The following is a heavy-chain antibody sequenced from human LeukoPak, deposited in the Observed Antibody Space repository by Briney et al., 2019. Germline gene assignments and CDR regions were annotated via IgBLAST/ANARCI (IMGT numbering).Heavy chain of an antibody. V-gene: IGHV3-11*01. CDR1: GFTFSSYA. CDR2: ISSSGSTI. Sequence: PGGSLRLSCAASGFTFSSYAMIWIRQAPGKGLEWVSYISSSGSTIYYADSVKGRFTISRDNAKNSLYLQMNSLRAEDTAVYYCARHYGSGSYYHPYNWFNDPWGQGTLVTVSS. D-gene: IGHD3-10*01. J-gene: IGHJ5*02. CDR3: ARHYGSGSYYHPYNWFNDP.